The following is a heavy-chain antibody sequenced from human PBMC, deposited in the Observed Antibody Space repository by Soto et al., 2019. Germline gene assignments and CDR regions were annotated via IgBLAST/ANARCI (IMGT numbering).Heavy chain of an antibody. D-gene: IGHD2-8*01. CDR1: GGSISSYY. Sequence: SETLSLTCTVSGGSISSYYWSWIRQPPGKGLEWIGYIYYSGDTGYNPSLQSRVTMAVDTSKNQVSLKLTSVTAADTAVYYCARDRSTYGGGGTGEVKENWFDPWGQGALVTVSS. CDR2: IYYSGDT. J-gene: IGHJ5*02. V-gene: IGHV4-59*01. CDR3: ARDRSTYGGGGTGEVKENWFDP.